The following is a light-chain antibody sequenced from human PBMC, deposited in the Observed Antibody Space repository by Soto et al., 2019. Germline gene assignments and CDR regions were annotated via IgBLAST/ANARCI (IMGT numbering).Light chain of an antibody. Sequence: QSALTQPASVSGSPGQSITISCTGTSSDVGSYNLVSWYQQHPGKAPKLMIYEGSKRPSGVSNRFSGSKSGNTASLTISGLQAEGEADYYCCSYAGSSTVVFGGGTKVTVL. CDR1: SSDVGSYNL. V-gene: IGLV2-23*01. CDR3: CSYAGSSTVV. J-gene: IGLJ2*01. CDR2: EGS.